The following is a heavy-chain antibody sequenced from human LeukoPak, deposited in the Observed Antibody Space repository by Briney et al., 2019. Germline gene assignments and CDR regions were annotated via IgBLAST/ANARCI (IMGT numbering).Heavy chain of an antibody. CDR1: GGSFSGYY. V-gene: IGHV4-34*01. CDR2: INHSGST. CDR3: ARGSSGWLNWFDP. D-gene: IGHD6-19*01. J-gene: IGHJ5*02. Sequence: PSETLSLTCAVYGGSFSGYYWSWIRQPPGKGLEWIGEINHSGSTNYNPSLKSRVTISVDTSKNQFSLKLSSVTAAGTAVYYCARGSSGWLNWFDPWGQGTLVTVSS.